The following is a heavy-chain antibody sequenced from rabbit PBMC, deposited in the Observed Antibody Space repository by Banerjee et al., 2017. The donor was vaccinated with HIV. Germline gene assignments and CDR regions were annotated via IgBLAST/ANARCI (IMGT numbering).Heavy chain of an antibody. CDR2: IYAGSSGST. V-gene: IGHV1S45*01. D-gene: IGHD4-1*01. CDR3: ARDLAGVIGWNFNL. Sequence: QEQLVESGGGLVQPEGSLTLTCTASGFSFSSDYWICWVRQAPGKGLEWIACIYAGSSGSTYGASWAKGRFTISKPSSTTVTLQMTSLTAADTATYFCARDLAGVIGWNFNLWGPGTLVTVS. J-gene: IGHJ4*01. CDR1: GFSFSSDYW.